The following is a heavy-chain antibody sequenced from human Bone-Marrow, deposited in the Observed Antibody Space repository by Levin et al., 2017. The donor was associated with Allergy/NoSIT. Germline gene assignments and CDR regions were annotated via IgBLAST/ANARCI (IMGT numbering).Heavy chain of an antibody. V-gene: IGHV3-48*03. Sequence: PGGSLRLSCAASGFTFSSYEMNWVRQAPGKGLEWVSYISSSGSSIYYADSVKGRFTISRDNAKNSLSLQMNSLRAEDTAVYYCAGTCGSTSCWAGYSYGYGNYWGQGTLVTVSS. CDR1: GFTFSSYE. D-gene: IGHD5-18*01. CDR2: ISSSGSSI. CDR3: AGTCGSTSCWAGYSYGYGNY. J-gene: IGHJ4*02.